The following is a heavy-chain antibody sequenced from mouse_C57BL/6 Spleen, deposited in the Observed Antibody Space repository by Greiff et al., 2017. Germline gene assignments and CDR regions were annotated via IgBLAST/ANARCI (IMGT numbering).Heavy chain of an antibody. CDR3: ARHGSSGFAY. CDR2: ISNLAYSI. CDR1: GFTFSDYG. J-gene: IGHJ3*01. V-gene: IGHV5-15*01. Sequence: EVKLQESGGGLVQPGGSLKLSCAASGFTFSDYGMAWVRQAPRKGPEWVAFISNLAYSIYYADTVTGRFTISRENAKNTLYLEMSSLRSEDTAMYYCARHGSSGFAYWGQGTLVTVSA. D-gene: IGHD3-2*02.